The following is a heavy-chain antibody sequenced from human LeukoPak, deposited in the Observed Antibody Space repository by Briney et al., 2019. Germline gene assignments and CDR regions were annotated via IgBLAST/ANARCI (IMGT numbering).Heavy chain of an antibody. D-gene: IGHD3-3*01. J-gene: IGHJ4*02. V-gene: IGHV3-74*01. CDR3: AKDHYWSIDY. Sequence: WVSRIKGEGISTNYADSVKGRFTISRDIAKNTLYLQMNSLRAEDTGVYYCAKDHYWSIDYWGRGTLVTVSS. CDR2: IKGEGIST.